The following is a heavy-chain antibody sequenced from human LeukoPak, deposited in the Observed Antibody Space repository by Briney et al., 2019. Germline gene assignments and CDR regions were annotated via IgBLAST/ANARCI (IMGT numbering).Heavy chain of an antibody. D-gene: IGHD3-9*01. Sequence: ASVKVSCKASGGTFSSYAISWVRQAPGQGLEWMGGIIPIFGTANYAQKFQGRVTITADESTSTAYMELSSLRSEDTAVYYCARVAEVRYFDWSLGLWGQGTLVTVSS. CDR2: IIPIFGTA. J-gene: IGHJ4*02. CDR1: GGTFSSYA. V-gene: IGHV1-69*13. CDR3: ARVAEVRYFDWSLGL.